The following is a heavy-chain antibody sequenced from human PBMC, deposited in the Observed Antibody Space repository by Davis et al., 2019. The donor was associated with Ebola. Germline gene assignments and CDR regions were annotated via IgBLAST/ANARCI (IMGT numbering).Heavy chain of an antibody. CDR2: ISGSGKTT. J-gene: IGHJ5*02. D-gene: IGHD3-16*01. Sequence: PGGSLRLSCAASGLNFSHYAMTWVRQAPGKGLEWVSSISGSGKTTYYADSVEGRFTISRDNSKNTLSLQMNSVRGEDTAVYLCAKDKGFWVPPDYFGPWGQGVQVTVSS. CDR3: AKDKGFWVPPDYFGP. CDR1: GLNFSHYA. V-gene: IGHV3-23*01.